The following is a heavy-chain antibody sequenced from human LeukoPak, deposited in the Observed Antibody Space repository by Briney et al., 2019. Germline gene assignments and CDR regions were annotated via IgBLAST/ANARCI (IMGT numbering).Heavy chain of an antibody. CDR1: GGSISSYY. D-gene: IGHD6-6*01. CDR3: ARHIPDSSSSVFDY. CDR2: IYTSGST. Sequence: PSETLSLTCTVSGGSISSYYWSWIRQPPGKGLEWIGYIYTSGSTNYNPSLKSRVTISVDTSKNQFSLKLSSVTAADTAVYYCARHIPDSSSSVFDYWGQGALVTVPS. J-gene: IGHJ4*02. V-gene: IGHV4-4*09.